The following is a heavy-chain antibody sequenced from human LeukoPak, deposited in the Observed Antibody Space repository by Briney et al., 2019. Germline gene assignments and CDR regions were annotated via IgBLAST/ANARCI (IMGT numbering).Heavy chain of an antibody. V-gene: IGHV4-61*02. CDR1: GGSISSASYY. D-gene: IGHD6-13*01. Sequence: SETLSLTCTVSGGSISSASYYWSWIRQPAGKGLEWIGRIYTSGSTNYNPSLKSRVTISVDTSKNQFSLKLSSVTAADTTVYYCAMRERLAAAFDYWGQGTLVTVSS. J-gene: IGHJ4*02. CDR2: IYTSGST. CDR3: AMRERLAAAFDY.